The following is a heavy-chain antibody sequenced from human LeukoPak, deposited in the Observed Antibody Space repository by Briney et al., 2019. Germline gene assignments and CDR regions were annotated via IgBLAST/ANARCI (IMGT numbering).Heavy chain of an antibody. Sequence: SETLSVTCTVPGGSISRYFWSWIRQPPGKGLEGLGYIFNSGNTNYNPSLKSRATISVDTTKNRFSLKLSSVTSADTAVYYCAKSRDDHNYQIDYWGQGTLVTVS. V-gene: IGHV4-59*01. CDR3: AKSRDDHNYQIDY. CDR2: IFNSGNT. CDR1: GGSISRYF. D-gene: IGHD5-24*01. J-gene: IGHJ4*02.